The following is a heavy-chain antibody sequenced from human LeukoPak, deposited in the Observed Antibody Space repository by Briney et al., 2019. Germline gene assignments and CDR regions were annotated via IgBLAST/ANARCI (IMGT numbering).Heavy chain of an antibody. V-gene: IGHV4-59*08. Sequence: PSETLSLTCTVSGGSISSYYWSWIRQPPGKGLEWIGYIYYSGSTNYNPSLKSRVTISVDTSKNQFSLKLSSVTAADTAVYYCARHGDDSSGYYYHWGQGTLVTVSS. CDR2: IYYSGST. CDR1: GGSISSYY. D-gene: IGHD3-22*01. J-gene: IGHJ5*02. CDR3: ARHGDDSSGYYYH.